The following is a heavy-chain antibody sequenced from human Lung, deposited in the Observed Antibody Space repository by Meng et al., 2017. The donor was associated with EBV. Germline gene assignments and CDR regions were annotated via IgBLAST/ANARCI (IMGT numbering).Heavy chain of an antibody. D-gene: IGHD3-22*01. CDR2: INPNNGGA. Sequence: QVQLVQSGAGVKRPGASVKVSCKASGYTFTGYYMQWVRQAPGQGLEWMGRINPNNGGANYAQQFQGRVTMTTDTSISTAYMELSRLRSDDTAVYYCARDLSGYYSFVDYWGQGTLVTVFS. V-gene: IGHV1-2*06. CDR3: ARDLSGYYSFVDY. CDR1: GYTFTGYY. J-gene: IGHJ4*02.